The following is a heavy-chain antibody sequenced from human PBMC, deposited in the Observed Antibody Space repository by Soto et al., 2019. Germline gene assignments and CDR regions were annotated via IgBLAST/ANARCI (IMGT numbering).Heavy chain of an antibody. D-gene: IGHD6-13*01. CDR3: ARRPGIEATGTLDY. CDR1: GESFSGYY. J-gene: IGHJ4*02. V-gene: IGHV4-34*01. Sequence: PSETLSLTCAVYGESFSGYYWTWIRQPPERGLEWIGEVNPNGNTNYNPSLKSQVTISADTSKNQFSLKLSSVTAADTAVYYCARRPGIEATGTLDYWGQGALVTVSS. CDR2: VNPNGNT.